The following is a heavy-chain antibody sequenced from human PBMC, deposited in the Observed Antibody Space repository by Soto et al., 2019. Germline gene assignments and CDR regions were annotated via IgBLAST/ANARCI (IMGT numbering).Heavy chain of an antibody. J-gene: IGHJ3*01. CDR3: AKKGLGSLATYCNYGDCHYAFDL. CDR1: GFTFTNYA. V-gene: IGHV3-23*01. D-gene: IGHD2-21*02. Sequence: EVQLLESGGGLVQPGGSLRLSCAASGFTFTNYAMSWVRQAPGKGLEWVSTVSGGGDGTYYADSVKGRFSTSRDNSRNTVYLQLNSLRAEDTAVYYCAKKGLGSLATYCNYGDCHYAFDLGGQGTIVTVSS. CDR2: VSGGGDGT.